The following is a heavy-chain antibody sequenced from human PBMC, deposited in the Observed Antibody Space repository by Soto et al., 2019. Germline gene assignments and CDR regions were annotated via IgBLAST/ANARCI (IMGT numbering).Heavy chain of an antibody. V-gene: IGHV1-3*01. CDR3: ARMYSSGLRGFDP. Sequence: VASVKVSCKASGYSFTSYAMHWVRQAPGQRLEWMGWINAGNGNTKYSQKFQGRVTITRDTSASTAYMELSSLRSEDTAVYYCARMYSSGLRGFDPWGQGTLLTVSS. CDR1: GYSFTSYA. CDR2: INAGNGNT. J-gene: IGHJ5*02. D-gene: IGHD6-19*01.